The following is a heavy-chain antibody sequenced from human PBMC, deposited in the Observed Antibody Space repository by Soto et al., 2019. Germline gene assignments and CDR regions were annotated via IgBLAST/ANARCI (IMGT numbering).Heavy chain of an antibody. D-gene: IGHD6-6*01. CDR2: ISSGSNTI. Sequence: EVQLVESGGDLVQPGGSLRLSCEASGFTFSTYGMNWVRQAPGKGLEWVSYISSGSNTIYYADSVKGRLTICRDNAKNSLYLQMNSLSDEDMAVYYCARDSASYSSSSGSYWYFDLWGRGTLVTVSS. J-gene: IGHJ2*01. CDR3: ARDSASYSSSSGSYWYFDL. V-gene: IGHV3-48*02. CDR1: GFTFSTYG.